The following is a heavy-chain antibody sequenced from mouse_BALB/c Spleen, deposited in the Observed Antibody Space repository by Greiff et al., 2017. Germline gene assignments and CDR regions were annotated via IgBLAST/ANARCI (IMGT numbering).Heavy chain of an antibody. J-gene: IGHJ4*01. Sequence: EVMLVESGGGLVKPGGSLKLSCAASGFTFSDYYMYWVRQTPEKRLEWVATISDGGSYTYYPDSVKGRFTISRDNAKNNLYLQMSSLKSEDTAMYYCARGSLYRYDAMDYWGQGTSVTVS. CDR2: ISDGGSYT. D-gene: IGHD1-3*01. CDR1: GFTFSDYY. CDR3: ARGSLYRYDAMDY. V-gene: IGHV5-4*02.